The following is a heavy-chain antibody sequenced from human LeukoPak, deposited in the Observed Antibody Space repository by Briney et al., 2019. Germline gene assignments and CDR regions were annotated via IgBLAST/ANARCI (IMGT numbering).Heavy chain of an antibody. CDR3: TRDHWARRKQITMIVVVPFDY. V-gene: IGHV1-18*01. CDR2: ISAYNGNT. Sequence: ASVKVSCKASGYTFTSYGISWVRQAPGQGLEWMGWISAYNGNTNYAQKLQGRVTMTTDTSTSTAYMELRSLRSDDTAVYYCTRDHWARRKQITMIVVVPFDYWGQGTLVTVSS. J-gene: IGHJ4*02. D-gene: IGHD3-22*01. CDR1: GYTFTSYG.